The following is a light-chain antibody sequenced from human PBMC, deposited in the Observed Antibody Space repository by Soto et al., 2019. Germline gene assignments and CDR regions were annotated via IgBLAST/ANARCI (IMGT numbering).Light chain of an antibody. V-gene: IGKV3-20*01. CDR2: GAS. CDR3: KQYDRPPPWT. CDR1: QSVRNNY. J-gene: IGKJ1*01. Sequence: EIVLTQSPGTLSLYPGERATLSCRASQSVRNNYVDWYQQKPGQAPRLLVYGASNTATGIPDKFRGSGSGTDFTLTISRLEPEDIAVYYCKQYDRPPPWTFGQGTKVEI.